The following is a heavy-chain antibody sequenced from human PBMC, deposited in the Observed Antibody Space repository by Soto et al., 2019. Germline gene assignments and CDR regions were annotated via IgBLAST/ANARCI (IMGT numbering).Heavy chain of an antibody. J-gene: IGHJ5*02. CDR2: MYFGGSF. CDR1: GASVSSGY. CDR3: ARSRYDTTGFAVDP. Sequence: ETLSLTCTVSGASVSSGYWSWIRQPPGKGLEWIGFMYFGGSFNYNPSLTSRVTISVDASKNQFSLKVTSVTAADTAVYYCARSRYDTTGFAVDPWGQGILVTVSS. D-gene: IGHD3-22*01. V-gene: IGHV4-59*02.